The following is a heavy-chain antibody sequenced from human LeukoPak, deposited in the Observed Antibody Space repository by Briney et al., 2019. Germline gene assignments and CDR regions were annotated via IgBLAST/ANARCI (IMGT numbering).Heavy chain of an antibody. CDR3: ARLRLSHPYFDC. Sequence: GGSLRLSCAASGLTFSSYSMNWVRQAPGKGLEWVSSISSSSSYIYYADSVKGRFTISRDNAKNSLYLQMNSLRAEDTAVYYCARLRLSHPYFDCWGQGTLVTVSS. V-gene: IGHV3-21*01. CDR1: GLTFSSYS. D-gene: IGHD3-16*01. CDR2: ISSSSSYI. J-gene: IGHJ4*02.